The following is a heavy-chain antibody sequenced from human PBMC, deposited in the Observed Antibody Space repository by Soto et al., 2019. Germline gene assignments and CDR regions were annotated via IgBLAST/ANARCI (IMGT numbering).Heavy chain of an antibody. CDR2: ISYDGSNK. CDR1: GFTFSSYA. J-gene: IGHJ4*02. Sequence: GSLRLSCAASGFTFSSYAMHWVRQAPGKGLEWVAVISYDGSNKYYADSVKGRFTISRDNSKNTLYLQMNSLRAEDTAVYYCARPGRELLLSEGIDYWGQGTLVTVSS. CDR3: ARPGRELLLSEGIDY. D-gene: IGHD2-15*01. V-gene: IGHV3-30-3*01.